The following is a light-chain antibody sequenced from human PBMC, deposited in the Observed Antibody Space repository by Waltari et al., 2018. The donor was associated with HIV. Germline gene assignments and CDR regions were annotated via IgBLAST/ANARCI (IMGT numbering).Light chain of an antibody. CDR1: SSHSTYA. CDR3: QTWGAGTVV. Sequence: QLVLTQSPSASASLGASVKLTCTLSSSHSTYAIAWHPQQPDQGPHYLMHLNSDGSHRKGDGIPDRFSGSASGAERYLTISNVQSEDEGIYYCQTWGAGTVVFGGGTKLSVL. CDR2: LNSDGSH. V-gene: IGLV4-69*01. J-gene: IGLJ2*01.